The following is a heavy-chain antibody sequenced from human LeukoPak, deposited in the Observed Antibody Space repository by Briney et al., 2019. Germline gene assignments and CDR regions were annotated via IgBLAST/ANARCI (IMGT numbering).Heavy chain of an antibody. V-gene: IGHV3-23*01. D-gene: IGHD3-16*02. CDR1: GFIFNNYA. CDR3: AKLGNDNVWGTYRDNWFDP. J-gene: IGHJ5*02. Sequence: GSLRLSCAASGFIFNNYAMTWVRLAPGRGLEWVSGISGSGSSTYYADSVKGRFTISRDNSKNALYLQMNSLRAEDTAEYYCAKLGNDNVWGTYRDNWFDPWGQGTLVIVSS. CDR2: ISGSGSST.